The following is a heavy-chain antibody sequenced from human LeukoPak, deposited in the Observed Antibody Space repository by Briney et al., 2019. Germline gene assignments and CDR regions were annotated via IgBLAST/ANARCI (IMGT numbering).Heavy chain of an antibody. V-gene: IGHV3-30*02. D-gene: IGHD4-11*01. Sequence: GGSLRLSCAPSGFTFSAFGMHWVRQAPGKGLEWVAFIRFDGSDKFYADSVKGRFTISRDNSQNTVYLQMNSLRVEDTAVYFCAKDAQRGFDYSNSLEYWGQGTLVTVSS. CDR3: AKDAQRGFDYSNSLEY. J-gene: IGHJ4*02. CDR1: GFTFSAFG. CDR2: IRFDGSDK.